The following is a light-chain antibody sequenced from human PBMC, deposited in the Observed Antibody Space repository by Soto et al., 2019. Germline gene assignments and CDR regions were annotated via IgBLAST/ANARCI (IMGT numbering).Light chain of an antibody. J-gene: IGLJ1*01. Sequence: QSVLTQPPSVSGAPGQRVTISCTGSSSNLGSGYDVQWYQQLPGAAPKLLIYGNTNRPSGVPDRFSGSKSGTSASLAISGLQAEDEAEYFCQSYDNMVSPYNYVFGTGTKLNVL. V-gene: IGLV1-40*01. CDR2: GNT. CDR1: SSNLGSGYD. CDR3: QSYDNMVSPYNYV.